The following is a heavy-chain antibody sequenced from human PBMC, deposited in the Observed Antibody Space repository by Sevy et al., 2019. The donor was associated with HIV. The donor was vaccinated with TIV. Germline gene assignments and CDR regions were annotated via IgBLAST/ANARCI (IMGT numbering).Heavy chain of an antibody. V-gene: IGHV3-33*01. CDR2: IWYDGTNK. Sequence: GGSLRLSCAASGFTFSSYGMHWVRQAPGKGLEWVALIWYDGTNKYYADSVKGRFTISRDNSKNTLYLQMNSLRAEDTAVNYCASGAYYYASRSQNFDYWGQGTLVIVSS. CDR3: ASGAYYYASRSQNFDY. CDR1: GFTFSSYG. D-gene: IGHD3-10*01. J-gene: IGHJ4*02.